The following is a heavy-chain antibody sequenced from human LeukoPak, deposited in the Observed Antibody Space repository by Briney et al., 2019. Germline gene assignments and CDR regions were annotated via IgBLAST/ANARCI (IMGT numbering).Heavy chain of an antibody. CDR3: ASRTYGSGSYYNVDYYYYYMDV. Sequence: ASVKVSCKASGYTFTSYGISWVRQAPGQGLEWMGWISAYNGNTNYAQKLQGRVTITTDTSTSTAYMELSSLRSEDTAVYYCASRTYGSGSYYNVDYYYYYMDVWGKGTTVTVSS. D-gene: IGHD3-10*01. CDR1: GYTFTSYG. CDR2: ISAYNGNT. J-gene: IGHJ6*03. V-gene: IGHV1-18*01.